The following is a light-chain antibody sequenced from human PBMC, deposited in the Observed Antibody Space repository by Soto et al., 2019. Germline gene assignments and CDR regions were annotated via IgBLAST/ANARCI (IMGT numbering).Light chain of an antibody. J-gene: IGLJ1*01. V-gene: IGLV2-14*01. CDR1: SSDIGNYNA. CDR3: GSWTTYRTYV. CDR2: EVT. Sequence: QSVLTQPASVSGSPGQSITIPCTGTSSDIGNYNAVSWYQQHPGKAPKLIIYEVTNRPSGVSDRFSGSKSGNTASLTISGLQAEDEADYYCGSWTTYRTYVFANGTKVTVL.